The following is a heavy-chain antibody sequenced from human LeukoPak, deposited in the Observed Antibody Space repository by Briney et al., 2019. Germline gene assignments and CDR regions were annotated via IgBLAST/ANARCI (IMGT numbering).Heavy chain of an antibody. J-gene: IGHJ3*02. V-gene: IGHV3-23*01. Sequence: GGSQRLSCAASGFTFSSYWMSWVRQAPGKGLEWVSAISGSGGSTYYADSVKGRFTISRDNSKNTLYLQMNSLRAEDTAVYYCAKDLTGYCSSTSCRDAFDIWGQGTMVTVSS. CDR2: ISGSGGST. CDR3: AKDLTGYCSSTSCRDAFDI. D-gene: IGHD2-2*01. CDR1: GFTFSSYW.